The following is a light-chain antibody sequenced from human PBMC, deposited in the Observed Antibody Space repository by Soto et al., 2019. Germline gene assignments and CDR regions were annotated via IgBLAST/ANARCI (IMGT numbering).Light chain of an antibody. V-gene: IGKV1-27*01. CDR1: QAINNY. CDR2: GAS. CDR3: QKYDTTPLT. Sequence: DIQMTQSPSSLSASVGDRVTITCRASQAINNYLAWYQQSPGKVPRLLIYGASTLHSGVPSRFSGSGSGTDLTLTISSLQPEDVSTYYCQKYDTTPLTFGGGTKVEIK. J-gene: IGKJ4*01.